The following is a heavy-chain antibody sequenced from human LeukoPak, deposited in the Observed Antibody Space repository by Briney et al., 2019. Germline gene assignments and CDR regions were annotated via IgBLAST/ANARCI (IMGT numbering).Heavy chain of an antibody. J-gene: IGHJ4*02. Sequence: GASVKVSCKASGYTFSSYGISWVRQAPGQGLEWLGYISAYNGNTNYAQKVQGRITTTTDTSTSTAYMEMRSLRSDDTAVYYCARDCSGSSCYWIHWGQGTLVTVSS. CDR2: ISAYNGNT. V-gene: IGHV1-18*01. D-gene: IGHD2-15*01. CDR1: GYTFSSYG. CDR3: ARDCSGSSCYWIH.